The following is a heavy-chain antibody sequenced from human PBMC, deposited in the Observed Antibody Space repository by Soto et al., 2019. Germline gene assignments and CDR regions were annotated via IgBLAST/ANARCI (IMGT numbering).Heavy chain of an antibody. CDR2: IYYSGST. Sequence: SETLSLTCTVSGGSISSGDYYWSWIRQPPGKGLEWIGYIYYSGSTYYNPSLKSRVTISVDTSKNQFSLKLSSVTAADTAVYYCAREGLAMYYYDSSGPLGAFDIWGQGTMVTVSS. J-gene: IGHJ3*02. CDR3: AREGLAMYYYDSSGPLGAFDI. CDR1: GGSISSGDYY. D-gene: IGHD3-22*01. V-gene: IGHV4-30-4*01.